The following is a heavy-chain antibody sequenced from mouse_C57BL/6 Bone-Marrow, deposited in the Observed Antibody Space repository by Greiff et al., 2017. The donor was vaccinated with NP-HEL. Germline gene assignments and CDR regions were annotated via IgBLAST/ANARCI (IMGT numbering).Heavy chain of an antibody. CDR1: GFNIKDYY. V-gene: IGHV14-1*01. Sequence: EVQLQQSGAELVRPGASVKLSCTASGFNIKDYYMHWVKQRPEQGLEWIGRIDPEDGDTEYAPKFQGKAPLTVDHSSQTAYMQLSSQTSEDTDVYYWTKTTVVATKGFAYWGQGTLVTVAA. D-gene: IGHD1-1*01. CDR3: TKTTVVATKGFAY. J-gene: IGHJ3*01. CDR2: IDPEDGDT.